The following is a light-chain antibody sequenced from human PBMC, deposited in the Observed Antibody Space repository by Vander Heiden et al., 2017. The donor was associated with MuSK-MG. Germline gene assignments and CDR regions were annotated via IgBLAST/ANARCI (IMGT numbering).Light chain of an antibody. CDR1: QSISSY. CDR2: AAS. CDR3: QQSYSTPWT. J-gene: IGKJ1*01. Sequence: DIQMTQSPSSLSASVGDRVTITCRASQSISSYLNWYQQKPGKAAKLLIYAASSLQSGGPSRFSGSGSGTDFTLTICSLQPEDFATYYCQQSYSTPWTFGQGTKVEIK. V-gene: IGKV1-39*01.